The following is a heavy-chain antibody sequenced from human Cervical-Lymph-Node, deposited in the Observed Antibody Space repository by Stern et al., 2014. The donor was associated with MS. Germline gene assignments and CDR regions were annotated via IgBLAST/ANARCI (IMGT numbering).Heavy chain of an antibody. CDR3: AREDDYSNNGGYYGMDV. V-gene: IGHV1-2*06. CDR1: GYTFTGYY. J-gene: IGHJ6*02. D-gene: IGHD4-11*01. CDR2: INPNSGGT. Sequence: VQLVQSGAEVKKPGASVKVSCKASGYTFTGYYMHWVRQAPGQGLEWMGRINPNSGGTNYAQKFQGRVTMTRDTSISTAYMELSRLRSDDTAVYYCAREDDYSNNGGYYGMDVWGQGTTVTVSS.